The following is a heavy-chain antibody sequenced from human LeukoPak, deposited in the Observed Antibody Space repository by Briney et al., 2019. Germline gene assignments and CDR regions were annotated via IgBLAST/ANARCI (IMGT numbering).Heavy chain of an antibody. CDR3: ARDPDSSGWFGLDY. J-gene: IGHJ4*02. CDR1: GDSVSTNSAA. CDR2: TYYRSKWYN. Sequence: QTLSLTCAISGDSVSTNSAAWNWIRQSPSRGLEWLGRTYYRSKWYNDYAVSVKSRITIKPDTSKNQFPLQLNSVTPEDTAVYYCARDPDSSGWFGLDYWGQGTLVTVSS. V-gene: IGHV6-1*01. D-gene: IGHD6-19*01.